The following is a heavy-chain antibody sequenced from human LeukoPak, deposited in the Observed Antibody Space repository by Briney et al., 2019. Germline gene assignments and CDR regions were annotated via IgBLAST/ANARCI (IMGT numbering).Heavy chain of an antibody. D-gene: IGHD5-18*01. CDR2: ISGSGGST. V-gene: IGHV3-23*01. CDR3: AKVDTAIFFDY. J-gene: IGHJ4*02. CDR1: GFTFSSYE. Sequence: GGSLRLSCAASGFTFSSYEMNWVRQAPGKGLEWVSAISGSGGSTYYADSVKGRFTISRDNSKNTLYLQMNSLRAEDTAVYYCAKVDTAIFFDYWGQGTLVTVSS.